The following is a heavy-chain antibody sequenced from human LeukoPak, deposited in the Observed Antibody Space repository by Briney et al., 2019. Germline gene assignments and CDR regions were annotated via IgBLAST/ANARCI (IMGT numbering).Heavy chain of an antibody. V-gene: IGHV1-2*02. Sequence: ASVKVSCKASGYTLTGYYMHWVRQAPGQGLEWMGWINPNSGGTNYAQKFQGRVTMTRDTSISTAYMELSRLRSDDTAVYYCARDRYYYGSGSYPSYWGQGTLVTVSS. CDR3: ARDRYYYGSGSYPSY. CDR1: GYTLTGYY. D-gene: IGHD3-10*01. CDR2: INPNSGGT. J-gene: IGHJ4*02.